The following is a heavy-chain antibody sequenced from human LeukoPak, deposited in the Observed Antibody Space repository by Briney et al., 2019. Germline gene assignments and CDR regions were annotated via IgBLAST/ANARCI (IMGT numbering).Heavy chain of an antibody. Sequence: ASVKVSCKASGYTFTDYYMHWVRQAPGQGLEWMGWINPHSGGTNYAQKFQGRVTMTRDTSIGTVYMEVSRLRSDDTAVYYCARDSSYSSSLYYFEYWGQGTLVTVSS. V-gene: IGHV1-2*02. CDR3: ARDSSYSSSLYYFEY. CDR1: GYTFTDYY. D-gene: IGHD6-6*01. CDR2: INPHSGGT. J-gene: IGHJ4*02.